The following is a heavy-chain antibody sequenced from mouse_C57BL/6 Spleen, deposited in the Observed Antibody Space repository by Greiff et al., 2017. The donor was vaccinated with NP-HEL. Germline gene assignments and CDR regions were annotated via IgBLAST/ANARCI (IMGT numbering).Heavy chain of an antibody. CDR2: IYPGSGST. CDR1: GYTFTSYW. CDR3: ANYEGRERAWFAY. V-gene: IGHV1-55*01. D-gene: IGHD1-1*01. Sequence: QVQLQQPGAELVKPGASVKMSCKASGYTFTSYWITWVKQRPGQGLEWIGDIYPGSGSTNYNEKFKSKATLTVDTSSSTAYMQLSSLTAEDAAVYYFANYEGRERAWFAYWGQGTLVTVSA. J-gene: IGHJ3*01.